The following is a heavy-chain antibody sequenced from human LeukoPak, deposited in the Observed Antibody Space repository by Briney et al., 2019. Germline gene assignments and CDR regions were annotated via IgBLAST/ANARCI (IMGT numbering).Heavy chain of an antibody. CDR2: ISSPSTTI. Sequence: GGSLRLSCAASGFTFTSYSMNWVRQAPGKGLEWVAYISSPSTTIYYVDSVKGRFTISRENAKNSLYLQMNSLRDEYTAVYCCASEAYWGSGGKGIDCWGEGTLVSVSS. CDR1: GFTFTSYS. V-gene: IGHV3-48*02. D-gene: IGHD7-27*01. CDR3: ASEAYWGSGGKGIDC. J-gene: IGHJ4*02.